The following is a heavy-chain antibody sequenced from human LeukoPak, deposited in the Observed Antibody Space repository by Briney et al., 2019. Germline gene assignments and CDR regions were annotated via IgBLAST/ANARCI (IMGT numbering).Heavy chain of an antibody. Sequence: PSETLSLTCTVSGGSISSSSYYWGWIRQPPGKGLEWIGRIYTSGSTNYNPSLKSRVTISVDTSKNQFSLKLSSVTAADTAVYYCARDNEVVVMGFDYWGQGTLVTVSS. V-gene: IGHV4-39*07. CDR1: GGSISSSSYY. J-gene: IGHJ4*02. D-gene: IGHD3-22*01. CDR3: ARDNEVVVMGFDY. CDR2: IYTSGST.